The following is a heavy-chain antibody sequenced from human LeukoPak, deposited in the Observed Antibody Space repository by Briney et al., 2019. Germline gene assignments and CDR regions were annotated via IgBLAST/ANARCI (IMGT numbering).Heavy chain of an antibody. CDR2: IIPIFGTA. V-gene: IGHV1-69*06. CDR1: GGTFISYA. Sequence: SVKVSCKASGGTFISYAISWVRQAPGQGLEWMGGIIPIFGTANYAQKFQGRVTITADKSTSTAYMELSSLRSEDTGVYYCARFIPSVDTVKYLPYYFDYWGQGTLVTVSS. CDR3: ARFIPSVDTVKYLPYYFDY. J-gene: IGHJ4*02. D-gene: IGHD5-18*01.